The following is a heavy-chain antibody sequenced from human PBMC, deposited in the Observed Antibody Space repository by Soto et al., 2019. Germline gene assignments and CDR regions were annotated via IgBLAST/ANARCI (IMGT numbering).Heavy chain of an antibody. CDR2: VFSSVSA. CDR1: GVSVTSYT. D-gene: IGHD2-21*02. CDR3: ARAGMTTGDT. V-gene: IGHV4-4*07. J-gene: IGHJ4*02. Sequence: SETLSLTCIVSGVSVTSYTWRWVRQPANKGLEWIGRVFSSVSATYNPSLKSRVSISMDTAENRISLKLDCVTAADAGVYFCARAGMTTGDTWGPGTLVTVSS.